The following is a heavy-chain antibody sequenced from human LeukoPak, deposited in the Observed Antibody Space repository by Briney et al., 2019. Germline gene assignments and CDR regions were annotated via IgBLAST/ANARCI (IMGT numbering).Heavy chain of an antibody. V-gene: IGHV3-53*01. J-gene: IGHJ4*02. D-gene: IGHD3-22*01. CDR1: GFTVSSNY. CDR2: IYSGGST. Sequence: GGSLRLSCAASGFTVSSNYMSWVRQAPGKGLEWVSVIYSGGSTYYADSVKGRFTISRDNSKNTLYLQMNSLRAEDTAVYYCARGGYYYDSSGYYLDYWGQGTLVTVSS. CDR3: ARGGYYYDSSGYYLDY.